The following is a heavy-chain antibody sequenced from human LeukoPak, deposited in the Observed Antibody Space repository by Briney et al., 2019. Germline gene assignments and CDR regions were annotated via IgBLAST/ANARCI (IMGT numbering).Heavy chain of an antibody. V-gene: IGHV1-18*04. CDR2: ISAYNGNT. Sequence: ASVKVSCKASGYTFTGYYMHWVRQAPGQGLEWMGWISAYNGNTNYAQKLQGRVTMTTDTSTSTAYMELRSLRSDDTAVYYCARERDGYNYEFDYWGQGTLVTVSS. CDR3: ARERDGYNYEFDY. J-gene: IGHJ4*02. CDR1: GYTFTGYY. D-gene: IGHD5-24*01.